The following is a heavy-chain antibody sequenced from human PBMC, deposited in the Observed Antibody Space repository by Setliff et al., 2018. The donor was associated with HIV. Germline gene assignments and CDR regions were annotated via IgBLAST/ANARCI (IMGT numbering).Heavy chain of an antibody. Sequence: PGGSLRLSCAASGFTFSSYSMNWVRQAPGKGLEWVSGINWNGGSTGYADSVKGRFTISRDNAKKSLYLEMNSLTAEDTAFYYCATRGLGEGDFWGQGALVTVSS. D-gene: IGHD3-10*01. V-gene: IGHV3-20*04. CDR2: INWNGGST. J-gene: IGHJ4*02. CDR3: ATRGLGEGDF. CDR1: GFTFSSYS.